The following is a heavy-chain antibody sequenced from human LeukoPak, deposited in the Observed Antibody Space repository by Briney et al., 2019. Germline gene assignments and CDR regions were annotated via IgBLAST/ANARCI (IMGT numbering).Heavy chain of an antibody. CDR3: ARDACSSTSCYTEFDP. CDR2: IRYDGSNK. J-gene: IGHJ5*02. CDR1: GFTFSSYG. V-gene: IGHV3-30*02. Sequence: GSLRLSCAASGFTFSSYGMHWVRQAPGKGLEWVAFIRYDGSNKYYADSVKGRFTISRDNSKNTLYLQLNSLRAEDTAVYYCARDACSSTSCYTEFDPWGQGTLVTVSS. D-gene: IGHD2-2*02.